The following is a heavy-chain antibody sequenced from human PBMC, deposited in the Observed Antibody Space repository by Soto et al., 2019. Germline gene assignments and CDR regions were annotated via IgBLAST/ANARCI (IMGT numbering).Heavy chain of an antibody. J-gene: IGHJ4*02. CDR1: GFTFSSNA. CDR2: ISGTGGST. CDR3: ARDHHTARYYDSSGYPFDY. D-gene: IGHD3-22*01. V-gene: IGHV3-23*01. Sequence: PGGSLRLSCVASGFTFSSNAMSWVRQAPGKGLEWVSGISGTGGSTYYADSVKGRFTISRDNSKNTLYLQMNSLRAEDTAVYYCARDHHTARYYDSSGYPFDYWGQGTLVTVSS.